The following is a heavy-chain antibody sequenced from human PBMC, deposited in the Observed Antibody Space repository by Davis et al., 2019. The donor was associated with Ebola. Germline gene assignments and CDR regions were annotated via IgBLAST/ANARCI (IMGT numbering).Heavy chain of an antibody. Sequence: PSETLSLTCAVYGGSFSGYYWSWIRQPPGKGLEWIGEINHSGSTNYNPSLKSRVTISVDTSKNQFSLKLSSVTAADTAVYYCASTGYGSGINYYYGMDVWGQGTTVTVSS. CDR1: GGSFSGYY. V-gene: IGHV4-34*01. D-gene: IGHD3-10*01. J-gene: IGHJ6*02. CDR2: INHSGST. CDR3: ASTGYGSGINYYYGMDV.